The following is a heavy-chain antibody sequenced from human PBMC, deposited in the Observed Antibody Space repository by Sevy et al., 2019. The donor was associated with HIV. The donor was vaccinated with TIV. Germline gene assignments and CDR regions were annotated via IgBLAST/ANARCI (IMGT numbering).Heavy chain of an antibody. J-gene: IGHJ6*02. Sequence: GGSLRLSCAASGFTFSSYSMNWVRQAPGKGLEWVSYISSSSSTIYYADSVKGRFTISRDNAKNSLYLQMNSRRAEDTAVYYCVGYDGGHYYYGMDVWGQGTTVTVSS. CDR3: VGYDGGHYYYGMDV. CDR1: GFTFSSYS. D-gene: IGHD5-12*01. CDR2: ISSSSSTI. V-gene: IGHV3-48*01.